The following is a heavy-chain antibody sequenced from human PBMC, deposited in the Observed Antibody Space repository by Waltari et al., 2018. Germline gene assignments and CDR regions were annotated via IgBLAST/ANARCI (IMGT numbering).Heavy chain of an antibody. D-gene: IGHD3-3*01. CDR3: ARDNDYDLGCDY. CDR1: GITFSSCS. Sequence: EVQLGESGGGLVKPGGSLRLSCSASGITFSSCSRNWGSQAPGKGLEWVSSISSSSSYIYYADSVKGRFTISRDNAKNSLYLQMNSLRAEDTAVYYCARDNDYDLGCDYWGQGTLVTVSS. V-gene: IGHV3-21*01. CDR2: ISSSSSYI. J-gene: IGHJ4*02.